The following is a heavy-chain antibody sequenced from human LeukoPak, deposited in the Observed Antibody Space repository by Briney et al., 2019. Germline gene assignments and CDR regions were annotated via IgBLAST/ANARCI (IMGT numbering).Heavy chain of an antibody. CDR1: GYTFTSYF. V-gene: IGHV1-46*01. CDR3: ATYHCSSTSCYYYYMDV. D-gene: IGHD2-2*01. CDR2: INPNDGTT. J-gene: IGHJ6*03. Sequence: ASVKVSCKASGYTFTSYFIYWVRQAPGQGLECMGIINPNDGTTNYAQKFQGRVTMTRDTSTSTVHMELSSLRSEDTAVYYCATYHCSSTSCYYYYMDVWGKGTTVTVSS.